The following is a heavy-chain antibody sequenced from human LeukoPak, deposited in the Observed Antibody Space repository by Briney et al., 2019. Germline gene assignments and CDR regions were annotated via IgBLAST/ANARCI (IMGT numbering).Heavy chain of an antibody. Sequence: SQTLSLTCAVSGGSISSSGYSWSWIRQPPGKGLEWIGYIYHSGSTYYNPSLKSRVTISVDRSKNQFSLKLSSVTAADTAVYYCARALLYYGSGSYYSYYFDYWGQGTLVTVSS. CDR3: ARALLYYGSGSYYSYYFDY. J-gene: IGHJ4*02. CDR2: IYHSGST. V-gene: IGHV4-30-2*01. D-gene: IGHD3-10*01. CDR1: GGSISSSGYS.